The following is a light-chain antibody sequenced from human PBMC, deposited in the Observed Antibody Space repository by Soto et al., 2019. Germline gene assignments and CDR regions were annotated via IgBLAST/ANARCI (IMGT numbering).Light chain of an antibody. CDR1: SSDVGGYHY. CDR2: EVS. V-gene: IGLV2-14*01. CDR3: SAYTSTSTKV. J-gene: IGLJ2*01. Sequence: QSALTQPASVSGSPGQSITISCTGSSSDVGGYHYVSWYQQYPGKAPKLMIYEVSNRPSGVSNRFSGSKSGNTASLTISGLQAEAEADYYCSAYTSTSTKVFGTGTKLTVL.